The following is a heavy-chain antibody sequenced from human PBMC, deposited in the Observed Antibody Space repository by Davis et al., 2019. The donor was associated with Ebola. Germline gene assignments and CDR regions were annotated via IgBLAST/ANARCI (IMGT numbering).Heavy chain of an antibody. Sequence: SCKGSGYSFPSYWIGRVRQMPGKGLEWMGIIYPGDSDTRYSPSFQGQVTISADKSISTAYLQWRSLKASDTAMYYCARTMVRGVPNWFDPWGQGTLVTVSS. CDR1: GYSFPSYW. J-gene: IGHJ5*02. V-gene: IGHV5-51*01. D-gene: IGHD3-10*01. CDR2: IYPGDSDT. CDR3: ARTMVRGVPNWFDP.